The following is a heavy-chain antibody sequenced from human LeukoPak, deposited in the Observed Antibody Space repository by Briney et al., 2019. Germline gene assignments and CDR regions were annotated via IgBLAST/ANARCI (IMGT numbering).Heavy chain of an antibody. CDR1: GGSISSYY. CDR3: ARQLRGEAVAGHLQPFDY. Sequence: ASETLSLTRTVSGGSISSYYWNWIRQPPGKGLEWIGYIYYSGSTNYNPSLKSRVTISVDTSKNQFSLKLSSVTAAATAVYFCARQLRGEAVAGHLQPFDYWGQGTLVTVSS. V-gene: IGHV4-59*08. J-gene: IGHJ4*02. CDR2: IYYSGST. D-gene: IGHD6-19*01.